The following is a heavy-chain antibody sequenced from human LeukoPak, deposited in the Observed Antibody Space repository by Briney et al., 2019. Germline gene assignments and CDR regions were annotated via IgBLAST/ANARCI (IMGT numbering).Heavy chain of an antibody. Sequence: GGSLRLSCAASGFTFSTYAMSWVRQASGKGLEWVSDISGTGGRTYYADSVKGRFTISRDNSKDILYLQMNNLSVEDTAVYYCARGLATDRWGQGTLVTVSS. CDR3: ARGLATDR. CDR2: ISGTGGRT. V-gene: IGHV3-23*01. CDR1: GFTFSTYA. D-gene: IGHD3-16*01. J-gene: IGHJ5*02.